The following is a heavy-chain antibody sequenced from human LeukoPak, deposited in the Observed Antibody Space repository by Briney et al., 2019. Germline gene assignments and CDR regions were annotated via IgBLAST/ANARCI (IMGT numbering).Heavy chain of an antibody. V-gene: IGHV4-39*01. Sequence: NPSETLSLTCTVSGGSISSSSYYWGWIRQPPGKGLEWIVSIYYSGSTYYNPSLKSRVTISVDTSKNQFSLKLSSVTAADTAVYYCARSPKLLWFGTYYYYMDVWGKGTTVTVSS. CDR3: ARSPKLLWFGTYYYYMDV. D-gene: IGHD3-10*01. J-gene: IGHJ6*03. CDR2: IYYSGST. CDR1: GGSISSSSYY.